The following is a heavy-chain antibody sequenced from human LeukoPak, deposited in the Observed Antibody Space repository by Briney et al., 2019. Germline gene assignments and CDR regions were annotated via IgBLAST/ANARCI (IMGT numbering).Heavy chain of an antibody. J-gene: IGHJ4*02. CDR3: ARGQYYDFWSGYSPFDY. V-gene: IGHV3-74*01. Sequence: GGSLRLSCAASGFTFSSYWMHWVRQAPGKGLVWVSRINTDGSSTSYADSVKGRFTISRDNAKNTLYLQMNSLRAEDTAVYYCARGQYYDFWSGYSPFDYWGQGTLVTVSS. CDR2: INTDGSST. D-gene: IGHD3-3*01. CDR1: GFTFSSYW.